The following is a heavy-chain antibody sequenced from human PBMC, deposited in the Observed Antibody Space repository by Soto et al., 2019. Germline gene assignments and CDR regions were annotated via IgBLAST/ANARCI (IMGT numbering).Heavy chain of an antibody. Sequence: SVKVSCKTSGGTFSRYAISWVRQAPGQGLEWMGGIIPIFGTANYAQKFQGRVTITADESTSTAYMELSSLRSEDTAVYYCARGYXHSSSGWVGYYYYGMDVWGQGTTVTVSS. CDR2: IIPIFGTA. V-gene: IGHV1-69*13. D-gene: IGHD6-6*01. J-gene: IGHJ6*02. CDR1: GGTFSRYA. CDR3: ARGYXHSSSGWVGYYYYGMDV.